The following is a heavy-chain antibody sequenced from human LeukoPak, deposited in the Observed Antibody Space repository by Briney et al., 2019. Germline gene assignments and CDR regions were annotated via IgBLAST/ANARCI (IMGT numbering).Heavy chain of an antibody. D-gene: IGHD1-26*01. V-gene: IGHV3-23*01. J-gene: IGHJ4*02. Sequence: GGSLRLSCAASGFTFSSYAMSWVRQAPGKGLEWVSAISGSGGSTYYADSVKGRFTISRDNSKSTLYLQMNSLRAEDTAVYYCAKAGSGSYSPFDYWGQGTLVTVSS. CDR2: ISGSGGST. CDR3: AKAGSGSYSPFDY. CDR1: GFTFSSYA.